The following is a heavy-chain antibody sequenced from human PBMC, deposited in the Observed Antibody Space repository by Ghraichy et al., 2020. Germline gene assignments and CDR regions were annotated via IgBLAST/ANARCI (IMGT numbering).Heavy chain of an antibody. CDR3: TRDPPGSGWSFDC. D-gene: IGHD6-19*01. J-gene: IGHJ4*02. CDR2: IWSDGSHK. Sequence: GGSLRLSCAASGFDFTTHAMHWVRQAPGKGLEWVAMIWSDGSHKHYPDSVKGRFTIYRDNSKDTVYLEINSLRAEDSAMYYCTRDPPGSGWSFDCWDQGSLVTVSS. V-gene: IGHV3-33*01. CDR1: GFDFTTHA.